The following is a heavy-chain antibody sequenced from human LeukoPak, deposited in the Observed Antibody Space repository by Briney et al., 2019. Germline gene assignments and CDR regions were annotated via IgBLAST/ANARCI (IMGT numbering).Heavy chain of an antibody. CDR1: GFTVSSNY. J-gene: IGHJ4*02. Sequence: GGSLRLSCAASGFTVSSNYMSWVRQAPGKGLEWVSVIYSSGSTYYADSVKGRFTISRDNSKNTLYLQMNSLRAEDTAVYYCARLYDGSAYHADHFDYWGQGTLVIVSS. CDR3: ARLYDGSAYHADHFDY. V-gene: IGHV3-66*01. CDR2: IYSSGST. D-gene: IGHD3-22*01.